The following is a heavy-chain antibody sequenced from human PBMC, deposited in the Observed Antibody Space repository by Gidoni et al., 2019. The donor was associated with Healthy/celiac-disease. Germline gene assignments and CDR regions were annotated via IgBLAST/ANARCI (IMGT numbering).Heavy chain of an antibody. CDR3: AKAYGGNVPWYFDY. J-gene: IGHJ4*02. V-gene: IGHV3-43*01. CDR1: GFPFDDST. CDR2: ISWDGGST. Sequence: EVQLVESGGVVVQPGGSLRLSCAASGFPFDDSTMHWVRQAPGKGLEWVSLISWDGGSTYYADSVKGRFTISRDNSKNSLYLQMNSLRTEDTALYYCAKAYGGNVPWYFDYWGQGTLVTVSS. D-gene: IGHD2-15*01.